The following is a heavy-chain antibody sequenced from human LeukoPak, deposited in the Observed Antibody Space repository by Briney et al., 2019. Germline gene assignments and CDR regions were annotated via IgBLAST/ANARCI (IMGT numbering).Heavy chain of an antibody. V-gene: IGHV4-39*07. D-gene: IGHD2-2*01. CDR1: GGSISSSSYY. CDR2: IYYSGST. J-gene: IGHJ5*02. Sequence: SETLSLTCTVSGGSISSSSYYWGWIRQPPGKGLEWLGSIYYSGSTYYNPSLKSRVTISVGTSKNQFSLKLSSVTAADTAVYYCARGTDIVVVPAAIPWFDPWGQGTLVTVSS. CDR3: ARGTDIVVVPAAIPWFDP.